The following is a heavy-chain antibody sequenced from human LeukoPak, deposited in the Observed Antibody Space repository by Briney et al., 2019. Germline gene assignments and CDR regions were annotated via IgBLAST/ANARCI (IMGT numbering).Heavy chain of an antibody. CDR2: IKGDSADK. CDR3: SESLIS. V-gene: IGHV3-7*01. J-gene: IGHJ4*02. CDR1: GFSFSTSW. D-gene: IGHD1-26*01. Sequence: GGSLRLSCAASGFSFSTSWMDWVRQAPGKGLEWVANIKGDSADKDYVDSVKGRFIISRDNARNSLFLQMNNLKADDTAIYYCSESLISWGQGSLVTVSS.